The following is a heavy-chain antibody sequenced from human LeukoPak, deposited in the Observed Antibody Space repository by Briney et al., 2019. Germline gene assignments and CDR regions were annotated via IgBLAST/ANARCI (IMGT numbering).Heavy chain of an antibody. V-gene: IGHV1-69*04. CDR1: GYTFTSYG. CDR3: ARDLHVYDSSGYYQDY. D-gene: IGHD3-22*01. J-gene: IGHJ4*02. CDR2: IIPILGIA. Sequence: GASVKVSCKASGYTFTSYGISWVRQAPGQGLEWMGRIIPILGIANYAQKFQGRVTITADKSTSTAYMELSSLRSEDTAVYYCARDLHVYDSSGYYQDYWGQGTLVTVSS.